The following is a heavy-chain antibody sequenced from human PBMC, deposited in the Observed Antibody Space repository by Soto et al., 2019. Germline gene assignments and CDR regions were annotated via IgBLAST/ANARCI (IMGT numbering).Heavy chain of an antibody. CDR1: GFTCGDKD. D-gene: IGHD2-21*02. Sequence: PGGPLRHSGKAPGFTCGDKDMSWFGQAPGKGLEWVGLIRSKAYGGTTEYAASVKGRFTISRDDSKSIAYLQMNSLKTEDTAVYYCTREMDCGGDCYSGGYWGQGTLVTVSS. CDR2: IRSKAYGGTT. CDR3: TREMDCGGDCYSGGY. J-gene: IGHJ4*02. V-gene: IGHV3-49*03.